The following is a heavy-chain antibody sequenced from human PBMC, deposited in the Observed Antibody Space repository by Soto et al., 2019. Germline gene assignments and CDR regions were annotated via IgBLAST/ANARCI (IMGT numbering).Heavy chain of an antibody. V-gene: IGHV4-59*01. J-gene: IGHJ3*02. CDR1: GGSISSYY. D-gene: IGHD4-17*01. CDR2: IYYSGST. Sequence: PSETLSLTCTVSGGSISSYYWSWIRQPPGKGLEWIGYIYYSGSTNYNPSLKSRVTISVGTSKNQFSLKLSSVTAADTAVYYCARATFYGDPRGAFDIWGQGTMVTVSS. CDR3: ARATFYGDPRGAFDI.